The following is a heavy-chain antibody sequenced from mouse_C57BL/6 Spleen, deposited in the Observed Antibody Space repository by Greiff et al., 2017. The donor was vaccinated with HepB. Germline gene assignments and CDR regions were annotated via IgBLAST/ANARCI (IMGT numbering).Heavy chain of an antibody. D-gene: IGHD1-1*01. CDR3: AREGGAVVEVFDY. CDR1: GYTFTSYW. CDR2: IHLNSGST. Sequence: QVQLQQPGAELVKPGASVKLSCKASGYTFTSYWMHWVKQRPGQGLEWIGMIHLNSGSTNYNEKFKSKATLTVDKSSSTAYMQLSSLTSEDSAVYYCAREGGAVVEVFDYWGQGTTLTVSS. V-gene: IGHV1-64*01. J-gene: IGHJ2*01.